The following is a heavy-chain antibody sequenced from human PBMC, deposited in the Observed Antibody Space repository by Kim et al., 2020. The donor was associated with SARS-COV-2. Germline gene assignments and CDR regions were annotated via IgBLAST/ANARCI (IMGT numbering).Heavy chain of an antibody. CDR3: AREIEYSSANWFDP. J-gene: IGHJ5*02. V-gene: IGHV1-18*01. Sequence: AQKLQGRVTMTTDTSTSTAYMELRSLRSDDTAVYYCAREIEYSSANWFDPWGQGTLVTVSS. D-gene: IGHD6-6*01.